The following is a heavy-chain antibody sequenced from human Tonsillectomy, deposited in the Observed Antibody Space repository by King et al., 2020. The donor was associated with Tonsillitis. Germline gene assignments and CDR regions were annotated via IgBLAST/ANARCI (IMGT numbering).Heavy chain of an antibody. D-gene: IGHD6-13*01. CDR3: ARDFSEPQLVLGAFDI. J-gene: IGHJ3*02. V-gene: IGHV3-33*01. CDR1: GFTFSNYA. CDR2: IWYDGSNE. Sequence: VQLVESGGGVVQPGRSLRLSCAASGFTFSNYAMHWVRQAPGKGLEWVAVIWYDGSNEYYVDSVKGRFTISRDKSKNTLYLQMNSLRVEDTAVYYCARDFSEPQLVLGAFDIWGQGTMVTVSS.